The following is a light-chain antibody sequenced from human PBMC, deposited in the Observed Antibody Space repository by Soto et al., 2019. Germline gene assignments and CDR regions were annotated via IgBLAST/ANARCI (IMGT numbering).Light chain of an antibody. V-gene: IGLV1-47*01. CDR2: RNN. Sequence: QSVLTQPPSASGTPGQRVTISCSGGNSNIGSNYVYWYQQLPGTAPKLLIYRNNQRPSGVPDRFSGSKSGTSASLAISGLRSGDEADYYCTAWDGSLSGRVFGGGTKLTVL. CDR3: TAWDGSLSGRV. CDR1: NSNIGSNY. J-gene: IGLJ3*02.